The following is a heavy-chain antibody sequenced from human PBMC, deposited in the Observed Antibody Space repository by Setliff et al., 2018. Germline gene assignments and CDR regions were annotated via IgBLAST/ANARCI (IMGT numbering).Heavy chain of an antibody. D-gene: IGHD4-4*01. V-gene: IGHV4-61*02. CDR1: GGSISSGSYY. J-gene: IGHJ5*02. CDR2: IYTSGST. CDR3: ARDYSNYIDWFDP. Sequence: SETLSLTCTVSGGSISSGSYYWSWIRQPAGKGLEWIGRIYTSGSTNYNPSPKSRVTISVDTSKNQFSLRLSSVTAADTAVYYCARDYSNYIDWFDPWGQGTLVTVSS.